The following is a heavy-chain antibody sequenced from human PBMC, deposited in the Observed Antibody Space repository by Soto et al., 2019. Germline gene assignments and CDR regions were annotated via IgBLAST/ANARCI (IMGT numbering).Heavy chain of an antibody. D-gene: IGHD2-21*02. V-gene: IGHV4-4*02. J-gene: IGHJ3*02. Sequence: QVQLQESGPGLVKPSGTLSLTCAVSGGSISSSNWWSWVRQPPGKGLEWIGEIYHSGSTNYNPSLKSRVTISVDKAKNQFSLKRSSVTAADTAVYYCARDCTHIVVVTENDAFDIWGQGTMVTVSS. CDR3: ARDCTHIVVVTENDAFDI. CDR1: GGSISSSNW. CDR2: IYHSGST.